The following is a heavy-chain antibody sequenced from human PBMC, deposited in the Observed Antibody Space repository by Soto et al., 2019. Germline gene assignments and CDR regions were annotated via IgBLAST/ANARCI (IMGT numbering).Heavy chain of an antibody. CDR3: ARDAYCSSTSCYRRMDV. CDR2: IIPIFGTA. CDR1: AYTFTAYY. D-gene: IGHD2-2*02. J-gene: IGHJ6*02. Sequence: ASVKVSCKASAYTFTAYYMHWVRQAPGQGLEWMGGIIPIFGTANYAQKFQGRVTITADESTSTAYMELSSLRSEDTAVYYCARDAYCSSTSCYRRMDVWGQGTTVTVSS. V-gene: IGHV1-69*13.